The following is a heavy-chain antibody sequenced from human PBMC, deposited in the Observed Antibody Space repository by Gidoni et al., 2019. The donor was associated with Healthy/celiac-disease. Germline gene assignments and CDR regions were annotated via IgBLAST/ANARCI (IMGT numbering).Heavy chain of an antibody. CDR1: GGSFSGYY. V-gene: IGHV4-34*01. CDR2: INHSGST. CDR3: ARGRCGSIFGVARGCWFDP. J-gene: IGHJ5*02. D-gene: IGHD3-3*01. Sequence: QVQLQQWGAGLLKPSETLSLTCAVYGGSFSGYYWSWIRQPPGKGLEWIGEINHSGSTNYNPSLKSRVTISVDTSKNQFSLKLSSVTAADTAVYYCARGRCGSIFGVARGCWFDPWGQGTLVTVSS.